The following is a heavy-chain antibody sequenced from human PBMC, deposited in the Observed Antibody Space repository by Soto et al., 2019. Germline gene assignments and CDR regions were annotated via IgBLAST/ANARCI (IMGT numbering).Heavy chain of an antibody. CDR1: GYTFTSYD. CDR3: ARGPGSCDYYYMDV. J-gene: IGHJ6*03. CDR2: MNPNSGNT. Sequence: QVQLVQSGAEVKKPGASVKVSCKASGYTFTSYDINWVRQATGQGLEWMGCMNPNSGNTGYAQKFQGRVTMTRNTSIRTAYLELSSLRSEDTAVYYCARGPGSCDYYYMDVWGKGTTVTVSS. V-gene: IGHV1-8*01. D-gene: IGHD6-13*01.